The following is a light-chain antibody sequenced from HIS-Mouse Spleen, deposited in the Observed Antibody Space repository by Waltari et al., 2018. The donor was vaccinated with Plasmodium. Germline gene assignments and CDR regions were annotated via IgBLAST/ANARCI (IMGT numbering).Light chain of an antibody. Sequence: SYELTQPPSVSVSPGQTARITCSGDALPKKYAYWYQQKSGQAPVLVIYEDSKRPSGIPERFAGSSSGTRATLTISGAQLEDEADYYCYSTDSSGNHRVFGGGTKLTVL. CDR1: ALPKKY. J-gene: IGLJ3*02. CDR3: YSTDSSGNHRV. CDR2: EDS. V-gene: IGLV3-10*01.